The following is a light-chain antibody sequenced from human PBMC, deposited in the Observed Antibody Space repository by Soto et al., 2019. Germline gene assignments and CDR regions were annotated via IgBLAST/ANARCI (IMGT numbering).Light chain of an antibody. V-gene: IGLV2-14*03. J-gene: IGLJ1*01. CDR1: SSDIGIYNF. Sequence: QSVLTQPASVSGSPGQSITIFCTGTSSDIGIYNFVSWYQQHPGKAPKLMIYNVYSRPSGVSSRFSGSKSGNPASLTISWLQAEDEADYYCNSYTSASTYVFGTGTKSPS. CDR2: NVY. CDR3: NSYTSASTYV.